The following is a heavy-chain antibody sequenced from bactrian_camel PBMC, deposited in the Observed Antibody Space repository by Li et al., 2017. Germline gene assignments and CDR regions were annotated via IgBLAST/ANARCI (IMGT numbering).Heavy chain of an antibody. J-gene: IGHJ4*01. CDR3: ETGCGGVKY. CDR1: GFVFSRYT. CDR2: ISMDGENT. D-gene: IGHD2*01. V-gene: IGHV3S31*01. Sequence: VQLAESGGGLVQPGGSLRLSCVGSGFVFSRYTMTWVRQAPGKGLEWVSSISMDGENTFYADSVKGRFTIGEDAAKNTLYLQLNSLKTEDTAKYSCETGCGGVKYRGRGTQVTVS.